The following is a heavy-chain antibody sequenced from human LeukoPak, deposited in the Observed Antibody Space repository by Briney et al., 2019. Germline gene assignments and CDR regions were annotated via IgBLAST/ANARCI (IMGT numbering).Heavy chain of an antibody. CDR3: ARDYYDYVWGSYRHFDY. CDR1: GFTVSSNY. Sequence: GGSLRLSCAASGFTVSSNYMSWVRQAPGKGLEWVSVIYSGGSTYYADSVKGRFTISRDNSKNTLYPQMNSLRAEDTAVYYCARDYYDYVWGSYRHFDYWGQGTLVTVSS. V-gene: IGHV3-66*01. CDR2: IYSGGST. D-gene: IGHD3-16*02. J-gene: IGHJ4*02.